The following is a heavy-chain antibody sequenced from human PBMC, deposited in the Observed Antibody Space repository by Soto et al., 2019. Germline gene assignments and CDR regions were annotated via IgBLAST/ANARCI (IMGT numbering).Heavy chain of an antibody. D-gene: IGHD1-26*01. V-gene: IGHV3-23*01. CDR2: ISGSGDSA. J-gene: IGHJ5*02. Sequence: GGSLRLSCAASGFTFSTYAMSWVRQAPGKGREWVSAISGSGDSAYYADSVKGRFTISRDNSKNTLYLQMNSLRAEDTAVYSCATDLYSGSYYWFDTWGQGTRVTVAS. CDR1: GFTFSTYA. CDR3: ATDLYSGSYYWFDT.